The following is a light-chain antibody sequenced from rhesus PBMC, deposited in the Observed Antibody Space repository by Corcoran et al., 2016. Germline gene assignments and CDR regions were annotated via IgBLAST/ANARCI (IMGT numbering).Light chain of an antibody. CDR1: QSLLHSDGRTY. Sequence: DIVMTQTPPSLPVTPGEPATISCRSSQSLLHSDGRTYLYWYLQKQGQPPRLLIYRVSNRFSGVPDRFSGSGSGTDVTLKISRVEAEDVWVYYCMQALQTPYSFGQGTKVEIK. V-gene: IGKV2-73*01. CDR2: RVS. J-gene: IGKJ2*01. CDR3: MQALQTPYS.